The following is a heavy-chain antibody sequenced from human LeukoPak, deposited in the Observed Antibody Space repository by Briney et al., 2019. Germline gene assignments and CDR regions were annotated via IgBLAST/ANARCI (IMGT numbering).Heavy chain of an antibody. CDR2: ISSSSSYI. D-gene: IGHD2-2*01. Sequence: GGSLRLSCAASGFTFSSYSMNWVRQAPGKGLEWVSSISSSSSYIYYADSVKGRFTISRDNAKNSLYLQMNSLRAEDTAVYYCARAGTSYDYYYGMDVWGQGTTVTVSS. V-gene: IGHV3-21*01. CDR3: ARAGTSYDYYYGMDV. CDR1: GFTFSSYS. J-gene: IGHJ6*02.